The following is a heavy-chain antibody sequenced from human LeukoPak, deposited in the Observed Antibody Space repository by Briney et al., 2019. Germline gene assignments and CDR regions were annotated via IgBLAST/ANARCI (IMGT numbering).Heavy chain of an antibody. V-gene: IGHV3-11*01. D-gene: IGHD6-13*01. Sequence: GGSLRLSCAVSGFTFSEYYMSWIRQAPGKGLEWVSYISSSGTTIFYTDSVKGRFTISRDNAKNSLYLQMNSLRAEDTAVNYCARGAARDYYYYGMDVWGQGTTVTVSS. CDR1: GFTFSEYY. CDR2: ISSSGTTI. CDR3: ARGAARDYYYYGMDV. J-gene: IGHJ6*02.